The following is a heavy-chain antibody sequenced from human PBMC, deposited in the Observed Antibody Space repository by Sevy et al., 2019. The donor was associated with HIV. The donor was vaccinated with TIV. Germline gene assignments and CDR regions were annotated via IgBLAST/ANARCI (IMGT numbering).Heavy chain of an antibody. D-gene: IGHD1-26*01. J-gene: IGHJ4*02. Sequence: SETLSLTCTVSGGSISSYYWSWIRQPPGKGLEWIGYIYYSGSTNYNPSLKSRVTISVDTSKNQFSLKLSSVTAADTAVYYCVRGPSGSYAFDYWGQGTLVTVSS. CDR1: GGSISSYY. CDR2: IYYSGST. V-gene: IGHV4-59*01. CDR3: VRGPSGSYAFDY.